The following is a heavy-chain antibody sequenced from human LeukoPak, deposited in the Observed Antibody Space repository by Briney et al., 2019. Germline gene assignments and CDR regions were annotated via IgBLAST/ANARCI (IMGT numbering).Heavy chain of an antibody. CDR1: GGSISSYY. CDR2: IYYSGST. V-gene: IGHV4-59*01. Sequence: SETLSLTCTVSGGSISSYYWSWIRQPPGKGLECIGYIYYSGSTNYNPSLKSRVTISVDTSKNQFSLKLSSVTAADTAVYYCARDFVGAKYYGMDVWGQGTTVTVSS. J-gene: IGHJ6*02. CDR3: ARDFVGAKYYGMDV. D-gene: IGHD1-26*01.